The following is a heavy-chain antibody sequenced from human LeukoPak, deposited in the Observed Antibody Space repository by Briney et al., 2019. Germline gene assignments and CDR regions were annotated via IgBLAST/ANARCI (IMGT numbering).Heavy chain of an antibody. V-gene: IGHV1-18*01. J-gene: IGHJ3*02. CDR3: AILYYDSLFNAFDI. D-gene: IGHD3-9*01. Sequence: ASVQVSCQASGYTFTSYGISWVRQAPGQGLAWMGWISAYNGNTNYAQKLQGRVTMTTDTSTRTAYMELRSLRSDDTAVYYCAILYYDSLFNAFDIWGQGTMVTVSS. CDR1: GYTFTSYG. CDR2: ISAYNGNT.